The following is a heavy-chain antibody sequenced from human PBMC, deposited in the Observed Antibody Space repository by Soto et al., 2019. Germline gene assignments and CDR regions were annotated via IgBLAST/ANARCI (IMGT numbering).Heavy chain of an antibody. V-gene: IGHV4-38-2*01. J-gene: IGHJ4*02. CDR2: IYHSGNT. CDR1: GYSITSGYY. Sequence: SETLSLTCAVSGYSITSGYYWGWIRQPPGKGLEWIGSIYHSGNTYYNPSLKSRVTLSVDTSKNYFSLNLSSVTAADTAVYYCASLGFYYDSSAYDHWGQVTLVPVSS. CDR3: ASLGFYYDSSAYDH. D-gene: IGHD3-22*01.